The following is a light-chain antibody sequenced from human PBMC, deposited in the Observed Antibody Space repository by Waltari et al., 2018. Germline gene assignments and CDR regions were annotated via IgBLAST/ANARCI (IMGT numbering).Light chain of an antibody. CDR1: QSVATY. Sequence: SWRASQSVATYIAWYQQKPGQAPRLLIFGASNRATGIPDRFSGSGSGTDFSLTISRLEPEDFAVYYCQMYVRLPVTFGHGTRVEIK. CDR2: GAS. V-gene: IGKV3-20*01. J-gene: IGKJ1*01. CDR3: QMYVRLPVT.